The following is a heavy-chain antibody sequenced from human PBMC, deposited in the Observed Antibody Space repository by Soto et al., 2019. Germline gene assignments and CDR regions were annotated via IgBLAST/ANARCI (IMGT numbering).Heavy chain of an antibody. CDR2: ISGSGGST. CDR1: GFTFSSYA. CDR3: AKVLYSGYDTYFDY. Sequence: VGSLRLSCAASGFTFSSYAMSWVRQAPGKGLEWVSAISGSGGSTYYADSVKGRFTISRDNSKNTLYLQMNSLRAEDTAVYYCAKVLYSGYDTYFDYWGQGTLVTVSS. D-gene: IGHD5-12*01. V-gene: IGHV3-23*01. J-gene: IGHJ4*02.